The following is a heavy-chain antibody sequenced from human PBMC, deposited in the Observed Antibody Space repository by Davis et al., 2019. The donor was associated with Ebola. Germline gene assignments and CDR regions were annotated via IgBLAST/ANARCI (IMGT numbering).Heavy chain of an antibody. CDR1: GGSFSGYY. D-gene: IGHD6-19*01. Sequence: MPSETLSPTCAVYGGSFSGYYWSWIRQLPGKGLEWIGEINHSGSTNYNPSPKSRVTISVDTSKNQFSLKLSSVTAADTAVYYCARGRQWLVPYFDYWGQGTLVTVSS. CDR2: INHSGST. J-gene: IGHJ4*02. V-gene: IGHV4-34*01. CDR3: ARGRQWLVPYFDY.